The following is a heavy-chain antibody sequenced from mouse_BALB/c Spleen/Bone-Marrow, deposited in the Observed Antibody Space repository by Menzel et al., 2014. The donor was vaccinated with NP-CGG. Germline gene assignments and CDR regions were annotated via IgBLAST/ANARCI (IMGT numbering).Heavy chain of an antibody. J-gene: IGHJ2*01. CDR2: IYPVDGAP. Sequence: ESGAELVRPAPSVKLSCKVSGYAFSVYWMNWVKQRPGQGLEWIGQIYPVDGAPNYNGSLKGRATLTVAKSSNTAYMQPGSLTSEDCALYFCARVKIWVDYWGQGTPVTVSS. CDR3: ARVKIWVDY. CDR1: GYAFSVYW. V-gene: IGHV1-80*01. D-gene: IGHD4-1*01.